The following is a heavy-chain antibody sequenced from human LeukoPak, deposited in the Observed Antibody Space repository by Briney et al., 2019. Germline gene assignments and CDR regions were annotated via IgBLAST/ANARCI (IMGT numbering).Heavy chain of an antibody. CDR1: GGSSSSNY. J-gene: IGHJ4*02. D-gene: IGHD3-22*01. Sequence: SETLSLTCTLSGGSSSSNYWTWIRQPPGKGLEWIGYIYNSGSTNYNPSLKSRVTISVDTSKNQFSLKLSSVTAADTAVYYCAQIRPSTYYHSSNSFDYGDQGTLVTVSS. CDR2: IYNSGST. CDR3: AQIRPSTYYHSSNSFDY. V-gene: IGHV4-59*08.